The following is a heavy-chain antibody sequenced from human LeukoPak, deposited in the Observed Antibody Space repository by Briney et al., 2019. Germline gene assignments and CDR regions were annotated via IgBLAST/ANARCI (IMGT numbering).Heavy chain of an antibody. V-gene: IGHV4-61*02. CDR1: GGSISSGSYY. CDR3: ARHSDCTGGSCYDFDC. D-gene: IGHD2-15*01. J-gene: IGHJ4*02. CDR2: IYTSGST. Sequence: PSQTLSLTCTVSGGSISSGSYYWSWIRQPAGKGLEWIGRIYTSGSTNYNPSLKSRVTISVDTSKNQFSLKLSSVTAADTAVYYCARHSDCTGGSCYDFDCWGQGTLVTVSS.